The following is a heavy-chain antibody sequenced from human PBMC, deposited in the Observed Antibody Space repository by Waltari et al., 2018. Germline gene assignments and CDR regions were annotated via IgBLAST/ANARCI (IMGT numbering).Heavy chain of an antibody. J-gene: IGHJ3*02. D-gene: IGHD6-19*01. Sequence: VQLVESGGGLVKPGGSLRLSCAASGFTFSSYSMNWVRQAPGKGLEWVSSISSSSSYIYYSDSVKGRFTISRDNAKNSLYLQMNSLRAEDTAVYYCARDPELIAVAAGAFDIWGQGTMVTVSS. CDR2: ISSSSSYI. CDR3: ARDPELIAVAAGAFDI. CDR1: GFTFSSYS. V-gene: IGHV3-21*01.